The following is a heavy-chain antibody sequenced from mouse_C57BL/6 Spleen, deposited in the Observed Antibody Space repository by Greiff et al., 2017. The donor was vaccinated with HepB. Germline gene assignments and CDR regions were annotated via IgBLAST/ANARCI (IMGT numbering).Heavy chain of an antibody. V-gene: IGHV1-72*01. CDR3: ARDDDGCYWYFDV. CDR1: GYTFTSHW. Sequence: QVQLKQPGAELVKPGASVKLSCKASGYTFTSHWMHWVKQRPGRGLEWIGRIDPNSGGTKYNEKFKSKATLTVDKPSSTAYMQLSSLTSEDAAVYYCARDDDGCYWYFDVWGTGTTVTVSS. J-gene: IGHJ1*03. D-gene: IGHD2-4*01. CDR2: IDPNSGGT.